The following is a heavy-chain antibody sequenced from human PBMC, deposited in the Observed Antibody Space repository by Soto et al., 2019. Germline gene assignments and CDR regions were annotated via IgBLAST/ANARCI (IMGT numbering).Heavy chain of an antibody. CDR3: ARANWYSEY. CDR1: GDSISSYY. J-gene: IGHJ4*02. Sequence: SETLSLTCTVSGDSISSYYWSWIRQPPGRGLEWIGYIYYSGTTNYNPSLKSRVTMSVDTSKNQFSLKLISVTAADTAVYYCARANWYSEYWGQGTLVTVSS. CDR2: IYYSGTT. D-gene: IGHD7-27*01. V-gene: IGHV4-59*01.